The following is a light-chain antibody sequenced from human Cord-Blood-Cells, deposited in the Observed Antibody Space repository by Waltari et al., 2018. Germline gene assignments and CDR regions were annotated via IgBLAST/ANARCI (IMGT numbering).Light chain of an antibody. CDR3: QQYNNWPLT. CDR1: QSVSSN. Sequence: EIVLTQSPATLSVPPVESATLSCRASQSVSSNLAWYQQKPGQAPRLLIYGASTRATGIPARFSGSGSGTEFTLTISSLQSEDFAVYYCQQYNNWPLTFGGGTKVEIK. CDR2: GAS. V-gene: IGKV3-15*01. J-gene: IGKJ4*01.